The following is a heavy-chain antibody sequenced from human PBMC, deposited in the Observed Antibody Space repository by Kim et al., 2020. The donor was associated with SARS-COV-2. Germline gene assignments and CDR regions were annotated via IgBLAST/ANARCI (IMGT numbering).Heavy chain of an antibody. CDR1: EFTVSSYP. Sequence: GGSLRLSCSASEFTVSSYPMHWVRQAPGKGLEWVAIISYDGSNKYYADSVKGRFTISRENSNNTVHLQMNSLTTEDTAVYYCAREVYSSSWYDYWGQGTLVTVSS. V-gene: IGHV3-30-3*01. CDR3: AREVYSSSWYDY. D-gene: IGHD6-13*01. J-gene: IGHJ4*02. CDR2: ISYDGSNK.